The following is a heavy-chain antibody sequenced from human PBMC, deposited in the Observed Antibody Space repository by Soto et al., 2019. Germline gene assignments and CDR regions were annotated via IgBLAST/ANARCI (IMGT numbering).Heavy chain of an antibody. J-gene: IGHJ4*02. CDR3: ARGGGYDSFDY. D-gene: IGHD5-12*01. Sequence: QLQLQESGSGLVKTSETLSLTCTVSGASISYGGFSWSWIRQSPGKGLEWIGYISHLESTYFHPSFKSRLTMSIDRTRNQCSLKLSSMTAADMAVYYCARGGGYDSFDYWGQGVLVTVSS. V-gene: IGHV4-30-2*06. CDR1: GASISYGGFS. CDR2: ISHLEST.